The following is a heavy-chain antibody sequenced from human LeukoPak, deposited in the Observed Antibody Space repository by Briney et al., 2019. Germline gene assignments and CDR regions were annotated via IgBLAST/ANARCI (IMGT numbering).Heavy chain of an antibody. CDR1: GGSFSGYY. Sequence: SETLSLTCAVYGGSFSGYYWSWIRQPPGKGLVWIGEINHSGSTNYNPTLKSRVTISVDTSKNQFSLKLSSVTAADTAVYYCASLLYSSSSPHFDYWGQGTLVTVSS. V-gene: IGHV4-34*01. J-gene: IGHJ4*02. D-gene: IGHD6-6*01. CDR3: ASLLYSSSSPHFDY. CDR2: INHSGST.